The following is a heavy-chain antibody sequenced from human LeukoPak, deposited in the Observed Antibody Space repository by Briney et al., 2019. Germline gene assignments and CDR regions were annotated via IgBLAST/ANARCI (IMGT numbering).Heavy chain of an antibody. V-gene: IGHV3-7*04. CDR2: IKPDGSAT. Sequence: GGSLRLSCTAPGFTFRSYWMNWVRQAPGKGLEWVANIKPDGSATSYVDSVKGRFTISRDNVKNSVYLQMNSLRAEDTAVYYCAGGGGWVFYSWGQGTLVTVSA. CDR1: GFTFRSYW. D-gene: IGHD2-15*01. CDR3: AGGGGWVFYS. J-gene: IGHJ4*02.